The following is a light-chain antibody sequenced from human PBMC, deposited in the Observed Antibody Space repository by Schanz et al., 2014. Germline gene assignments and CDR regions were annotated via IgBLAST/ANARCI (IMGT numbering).Light chain of an antibody. Sequence: QSALTQPASVSGSPGQSITISCTGTYSDVGSYNLVSWYQHHPGKAPKLMIYEGSKRPSGVSNRFSGSKSGNTASLTISGLQAEDEADYYCCSYAGTVVFGGGTKLTVL. CDR3: CSYAGTVV. J-gene: IGLJ2*01. CDR1: YSDVGSYNL. V-gene: IGLV2-23*01. CDR2: EGS.